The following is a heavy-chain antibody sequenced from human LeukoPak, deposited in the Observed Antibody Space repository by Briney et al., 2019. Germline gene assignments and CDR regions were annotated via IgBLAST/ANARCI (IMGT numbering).Heavy chain of an antibody. Sequence: ASVKVSCKASGYTFNSYYMHWVRQPPGQGLEWMGIINPSGGGTSYAQKFQGRVTMTGDTSTGTVYMVLSSLRSEDTDVYYCARGGSGVWGSCGYWGQGTLVTVSS. D-gene: IGHD3-16*01. J-gene: IGHJ4*02. CDR3: ARGGSGVWGSCGY. CDR1: GYTFNSYY. CDR2: INPSGGGT. V-gene: IGHV1-46*02.